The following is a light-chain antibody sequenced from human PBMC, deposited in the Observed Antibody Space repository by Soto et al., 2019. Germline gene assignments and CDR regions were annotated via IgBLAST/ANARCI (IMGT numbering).Light chain of an antibody. CDR1: QSVSLS. V-gene: IGKV3-15*01. CDR3: QQYHIWPPWT. Sequence: EIVLTQSPATLSVSLGDSATLSCRASQSVSLSLAWYQMRPGQPPRLLIYGASTRATDIPARFSGSGSGTDFTLTISSLQSEDFAVYFCQQYHIWPPWTFGQGTKVDIK. CDR2: GAS. J-gene: IGKJ1*01.